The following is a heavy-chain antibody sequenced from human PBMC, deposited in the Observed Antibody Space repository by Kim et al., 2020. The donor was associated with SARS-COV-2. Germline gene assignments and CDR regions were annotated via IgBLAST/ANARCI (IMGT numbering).Heavy chain of an antibody. CDR3: AKGGSYIDY. CDR2: TT. J-gene: IGHJ4*02. D-gene: IGHD3-16*01. Sequence: TTYYADSVKGRLTISRDNSKNTLYLQMNSLRAEDTAVYYCAKGGSYIDYWGQGTLVTVSS. V-gene: IGHV3-23*01.